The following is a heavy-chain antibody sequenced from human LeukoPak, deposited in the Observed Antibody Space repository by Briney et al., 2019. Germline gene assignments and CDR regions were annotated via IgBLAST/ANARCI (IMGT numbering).Heavy chain of an antibody. CDR1: GGSISSSSYY. CDR3: ARGRWLPNAFDI. J-gene: IGHJ3*02. D-gene: IGHD5-24*01. V-gene: IGHV4-39*01. CDR2: IYYSGNT. Sequence: SETLSLTCTVSGGSISSSSYYWGWIRQPPGKGLEWIGSIYYSGNTYYSPSLKSRVTISVDTSQNQFSLKLSSVTAADTAVYFCARGRWLPNAFDIWGQGTMVTVFS.